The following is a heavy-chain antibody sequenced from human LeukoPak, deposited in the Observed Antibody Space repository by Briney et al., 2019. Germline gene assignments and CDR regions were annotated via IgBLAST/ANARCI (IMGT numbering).Heavy chain of an antibody. Sequence: SETLSLTCTVSGGSISSYYWSWVRQPPGKGLEWIGYIYYSGSANYNPSLKSRVTISVDTSKNQCSLKLSSVTAADTAVYYCARQDSSGYLDYWGQGTLVTVSS. CDR2: IYYSGSA. CDR3: ARQDSSGYLDY. D-gene: IGHD3-22*01. V-gene: IGHV4-59*08. CDR1: GGSISSYY. J-gene: IGHJ4*02.